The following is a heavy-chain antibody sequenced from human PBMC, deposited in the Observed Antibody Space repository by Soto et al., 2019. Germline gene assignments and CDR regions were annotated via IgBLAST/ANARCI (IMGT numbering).Heavy chain of an antibody. J-gene: IGHJ4*02. D-gene: IGHD3-22*01. Sequence: GGSLRLSCAASGFTCSSYAMSWVRQSPGKGLEWVSAISGSGGSTYYADSVKGRFTISRDNSKNTLYLQMNSLRAEDTAVYYCAKDGKSRYITMIVVVNDYWGQGTLVTVSS. CDR1: GFTCSSYA. V-gene: IGHV3-23*01. CDR3: AKDGKSRYITMIVVVNDY. CDR2: ISGSGGST.